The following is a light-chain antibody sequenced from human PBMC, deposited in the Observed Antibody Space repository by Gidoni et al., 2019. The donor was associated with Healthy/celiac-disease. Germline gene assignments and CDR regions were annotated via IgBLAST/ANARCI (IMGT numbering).Light chain of an antibody. V-gene: IGKV1-27*01. J-gene: IGKJ3*01. CDR1: QGISNY. CDR3: QKYNSAPLFT. Sequence: DIQMTQSPSSLSASVGDRVTITCLASQGISNYLAWYQQKPGKVPKLLIYAASTLQSGVPSRFSGSGSGTDFTLTISSLQPEDVATYYCQKYNSAPLFTFXPXTKVDIK. CDR2: AAS.